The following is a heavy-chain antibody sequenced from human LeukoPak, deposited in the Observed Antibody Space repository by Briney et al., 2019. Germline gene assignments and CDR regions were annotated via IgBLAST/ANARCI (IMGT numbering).Heavy chain of an antibody. J-gene: IGHJ4*02. CDR3: AREGEIGYDLSDY. CDR2: INPSGGST. D-gene: IGHD5-12*01. V-gene: IGHV1-46*01. CDR1: GYTFTNYY. Sequence: GASVKVSCKASGYTFTNYYMNWVRQAPGQGLEWMGIINPSGGSTSYAQKFQGRVTVTRDTSTSTVYMELSSLRSEDTAMYYCAREGEIGYDLSDYWGQGPLVTVSS.